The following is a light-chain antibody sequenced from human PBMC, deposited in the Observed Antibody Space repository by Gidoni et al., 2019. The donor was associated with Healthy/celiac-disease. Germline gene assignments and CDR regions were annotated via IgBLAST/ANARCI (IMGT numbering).Light chain of an antibody. CDR2: KAS. Sequence: EIQKTQSPSTLSASVGDRVTITCRASQSISSWLAWYQQKPGKAPKLLIYKASSLESGVPSMFSGSGSGTEFTLPISSLQPDDFATYYCQPYNSYSWTFGQGTKVEIQ. CDR1: QSISSW. V-gene: IGKV1-5*03. J-gene: IGKJ1*01. CDR3: QPYNSYSWT.